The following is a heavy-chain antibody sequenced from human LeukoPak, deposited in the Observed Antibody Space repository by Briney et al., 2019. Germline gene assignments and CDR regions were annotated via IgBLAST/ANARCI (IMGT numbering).Heavy chain of an antibody. Sequence: GGSLRLSCAASGFTFSSYEMNWVRQAPGKGLEWVSYISSSGSTIYYADSVKGRFTISRDNAKNSLYLQMNSLRAEDTAVYYCARDSPYVITFGGVIVSPGFDYWGQGALVTVSS. D-gene: IGHD3-16*02. CDR3: ARDSPYVITFGGVIVSPGFDY. V-gene: IGHV3-48*03. CDR2: ISSSGSTI. CDR1: GFTFSSYE. J-gene: IGHJ4*02.